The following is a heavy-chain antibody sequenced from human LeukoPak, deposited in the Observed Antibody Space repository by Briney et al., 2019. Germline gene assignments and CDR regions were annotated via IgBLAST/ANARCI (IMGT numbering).Heavy chain of an antibody. J-gene: IGHJ3*02. CDR3: ATVRLPYDAFDI. V-gene: IGHV5-51*01. CDR2: IYPGDSAT. D-gene: IGHD4-11*01. CDR1: GYSFTSSS. Sequence: KRGESLKISCQGSGYSFTSSSIGWVRQMPGKGLEWMGIIYPGDSATTYSPSFDGQVSLSAVQSISTPYLVARSLKPSAIATYYCATVRLPYDAFDIWGRGTMVTVSS.